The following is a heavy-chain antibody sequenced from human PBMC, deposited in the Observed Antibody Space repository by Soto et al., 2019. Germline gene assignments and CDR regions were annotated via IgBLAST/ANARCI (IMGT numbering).Heavy chain of an antibody. V-gene: IGHV4-34*01. CDR2: INHRGST. D-gene: IGHD2-15*01. CDR3: ARAHRRFRALGYCRGGSCSPLDY. Sequence: QVQLQQWGAGLLKPSETLSLTCAVYGGSFSGYYWSWIRQPPGKGLEWIGEINHRGSTNYNPSLKSRVTISVDTSKNQFSLKLSSVTAADTAVYYCARAHRRFRALGYCRGGSCSPLDYWGQGTLVTVSS. J-gene: IGHJ4*02. CDR1: GGSFSGYY.